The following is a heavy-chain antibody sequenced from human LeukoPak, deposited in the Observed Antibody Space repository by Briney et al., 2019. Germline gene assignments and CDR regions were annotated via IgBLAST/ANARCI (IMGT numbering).Heavy chain of an antibody. D-gene: IGHD2-2*01. Sequence: ASVKVSCKASGYTFTSYYMHWVRQAPGQGLEWMGIINPSGGSTSYAQKFQGRVTMIRDTSTSTVYMELSSLRSEDTAVYYCARPLPAGDAFDIWGQGTMVTVSS. CDR1: GYTFTSYY. CDR2: INPSGGST. CDR3: ARPLPAGDAFDI. J-gene: IGHJ3*02. V-gene: IGHV1-46*01.